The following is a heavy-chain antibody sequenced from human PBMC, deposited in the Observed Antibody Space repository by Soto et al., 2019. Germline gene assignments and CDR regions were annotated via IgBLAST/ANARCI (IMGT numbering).Heavy chain of an antibody. V-gene: IGHV6-1*01. J-gene: IGHJ4*02. CDR2: TYYRSKWYN. CDR1: VDSVSDNSAA. D-gene: IGHD6-13*01. CDR3: VRDGYSSSYDFDL. Sequence: SQTLSLTCAISVDSVSDNSAAWNWIRQSPSRGLEWLGRTYYRSKWYNDYADSVKSRITINPDTSKNQFSLQLNSVTPEDTAVYYCVRDGYSSSYDFDLWGQGTLVTVSS.